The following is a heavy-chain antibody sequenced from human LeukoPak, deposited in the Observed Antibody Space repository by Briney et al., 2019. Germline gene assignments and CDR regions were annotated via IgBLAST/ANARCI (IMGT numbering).Heavy chain of an antibody. CDR2: INWNGGST. J-gene: IGHJ6*03. V-gene: IGHV3-20*04. D-gene: IGHD2-15*01. Sequence: PGGSLRLSCAASGFTFDDYGMSWVRQAPGKGLEWVSGINWNGGSTGYADSVKGRFTISRDNAKNSLYLQMNSLRAEDTALYYCAREDWVPDCSGGSCYYVDVWGKGTTVTVSS. CDR3: AREDWVPDCSGGSCYYVDV. CDR1: GFTFDDYG.